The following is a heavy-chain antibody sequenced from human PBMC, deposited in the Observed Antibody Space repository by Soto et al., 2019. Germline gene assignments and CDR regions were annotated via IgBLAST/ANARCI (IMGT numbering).Heavy chain of an antibody. V-gene: IGHV3-7*01. CDR3: ARDSGYSSVDSVNHYFDY. Sequence: EVQLVESGGKVVQPGGPRNLPCVPPVFRFRVYGRSGFPRAPGGGLEWVARIKFDGSGIQYADSVKGRFSISRDNAGNSVYLQMNSLRAEDTAVYYCARDSGYSSVDSVNHYFDYWGQGALVTVTS. CDR1: VFRFRVYG. J-gene: IGHJ4*02. CDR2: IKFDGSGI. D-gene: IGHD5-12*01.